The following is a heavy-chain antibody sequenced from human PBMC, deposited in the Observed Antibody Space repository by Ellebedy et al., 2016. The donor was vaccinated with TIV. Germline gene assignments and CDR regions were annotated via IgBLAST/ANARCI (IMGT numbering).Heavy chain of an antibody. CDR3: ARDPDTASKIDY. CDR1: GFTFSNYA. J-gene: IGHJ4*02. D-gene: IGHD5-18*01. CDR2: ISGTSSYI. Sequence: GGSLRLXXAASGFTFSNYAINWVRQAPGKGLEGVASISGTSSYIYYADSVKGRFTISRDNARNSLYLQMNSLRVEDTAVYYCARDPDTASKIDYWGQGTLVTVSS. V-gene: IGHV3-21*06.